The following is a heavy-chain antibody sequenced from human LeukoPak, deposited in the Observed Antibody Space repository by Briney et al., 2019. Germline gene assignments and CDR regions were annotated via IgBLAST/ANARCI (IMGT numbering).Heavy chain of an antibody. CDR1: GGSFSGCY. V-gene: IGHV4-34*01. CDR2: INHSGST. J-gene: IGHJ4*02. Sequence: PSETLSLTCAVYGGSFSGCYWSWIRQPPGKGLEWIGEINHSGSTNYNPSLKSRVTISVDTSKNQFSLKLSSVTAEDTAVYHCAKMAGGAYDYWGQGTLVTVSS. D-gene: IGHD2-8*01. CDR3: AKMAGGAYDY.